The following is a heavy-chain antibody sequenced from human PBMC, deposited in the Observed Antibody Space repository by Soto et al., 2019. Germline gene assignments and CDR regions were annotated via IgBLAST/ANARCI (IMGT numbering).Heavy chain of an antibody. CDR2: TNQDGSEK. Sequence: EDQLVESGGGLVQPGGPLRLTCAVSGFSFRSDWMNWVRQAPGKGLEWVAHTNQDGSEKYYLDSVKGRFTIFRDNAKNALYLQMTRLRAEAPAVYYCSGGVGDAIWGQGTLVTVSS. CDR3: SGGVGDAI. D-gene: IGHD3-16*01. CDR1: GFSFRSDW. J-gene: IGHJ4*02. V-gene: IGHV3-7*04.